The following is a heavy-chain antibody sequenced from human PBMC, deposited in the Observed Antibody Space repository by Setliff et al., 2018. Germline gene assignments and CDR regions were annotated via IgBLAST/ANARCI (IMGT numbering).Heavy chain of an antibody. Sequence: SETLSLTCTVSDGSLSTYYWSWIRQPPGKGLEFIGYVYYSGTANYSPSLRSRLTISVDTSKNQFSLNLRSVTAADTAVYYCARARNVAARLFDSWGQGTLVTVSS. CDR2: VYYSGTA. D-gene: IGHD6-6*01. J-gene: IGHJ4*02. CDR1: DGSLSTYY. CDR3: ARARNVAARLFDS. V-gene: IGHV4-59*12.